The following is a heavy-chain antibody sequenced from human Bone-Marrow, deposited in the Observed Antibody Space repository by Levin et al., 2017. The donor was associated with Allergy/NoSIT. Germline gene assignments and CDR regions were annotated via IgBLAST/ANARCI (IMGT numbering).Heavy chain of an antibody. CDR1: EFTFSIYS. CDR2: ISSDGSND. V-gene: IGHV3-30-3*01. J-gene: IGHJ4*02. CDR3: ARGGSLKRYFDWLLNGFDY. D-gene: IGHD3-9*01. Sequence: PGGSLRLSCVVSEFTFSIYSMHWVRQAPGKGLEWVALISSDGSNDHYADSVKGRFIISRDNSKDTLYLQMNSLRAEDTAVYFCARGGSLKRYFDWLLNGFDYWGQGTLVTVSS.